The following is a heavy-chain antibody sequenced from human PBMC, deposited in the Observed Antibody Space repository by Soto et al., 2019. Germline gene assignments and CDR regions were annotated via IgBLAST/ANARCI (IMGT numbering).Heavy chain of an antibody. CDR1: GFTLSSYG. Sequence: QVQLVESGGGVVQPGRSLRLSCAASGFTLSSYGMQWVRQAPGKGLEWVAVRSYDGSNKYYADSVKGRFTISRDNSKNTLYLQMNSLRAEDTAVYYCAKDRHPSLPLRFLAWGQGTLVTVSS. CDR2: RSYDGSNK. D-gene: IGHD3-3*01. CDR3: AKDRHPSLPLRFLA. V-gene: IGHV3-30*18. J-gene: IGHJ5*02.